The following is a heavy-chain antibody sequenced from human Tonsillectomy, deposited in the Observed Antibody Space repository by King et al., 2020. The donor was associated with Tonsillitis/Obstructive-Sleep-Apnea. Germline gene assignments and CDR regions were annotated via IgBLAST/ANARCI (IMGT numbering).Heavy chain of an antibody. CDR3: ARTEAYGDYVYFDY. V-gene: IGHV4-39*01. D-gene: IGHD4-17*01. CDR1: GGSISSSSYY. Sequence: PLQESGPGLVKPSETLSLTCTVSGGSISSSSYYWGWIRQPPGQGLEWIGSIYYSGSTYYNPSLKSRVTISVDTSKNQFSLKLSSVTAADTAVYYCARTEAYGDYVYFDYWGQGTLVTVSS. J-gene: IGHJ4*02. CDR2: IYYSGST.